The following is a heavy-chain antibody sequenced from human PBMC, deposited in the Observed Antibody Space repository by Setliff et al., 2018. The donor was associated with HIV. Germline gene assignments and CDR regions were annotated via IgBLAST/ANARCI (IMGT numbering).Heavy chain of an antibody. CDR1: GDSISSGSYY. J-gene: IGHJ5*02. CDR3: AKRTFGSGRFDP. D-gene: IGHD3-16*01. CDR2: IHTTGST. V-gene: IGHV4-61*09. Sequence: SETLSLTCSVSGDSISSGSYYWSWIRLPAGKGLEWIGQIHTTGSTNYNPSLKSRVTISIDTSKNQFSLKLNSVTATDTAVYYCAKRTFGSGRFDPWGQGTLVTV.